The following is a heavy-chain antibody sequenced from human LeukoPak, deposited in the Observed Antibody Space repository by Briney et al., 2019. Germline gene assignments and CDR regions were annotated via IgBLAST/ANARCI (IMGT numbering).Heavy chain of an antibody. CDR2: ISSSSSYI. Sequence: GGSLRLSCAASGFTFSSYSMNWVRQAPGQGLEWVSSISSSSSYIYYAVSVKGRFTISRDNAKNSLYLQMNSLRAEDTAVYYCASGYGDYAAKDYWGQGTLVTVSS. J-gene: IGHJ4*02. CDR3: ASGYGDYAAKDY. D-gene: IGHD4-17*01. CDR1: GFTFSSYS. V-gene: IGHV3-21*01.